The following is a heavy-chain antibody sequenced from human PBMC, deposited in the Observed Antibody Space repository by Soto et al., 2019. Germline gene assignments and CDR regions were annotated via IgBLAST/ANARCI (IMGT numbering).Heavy chain of an antibody. V-gene: IGHV3-53*01. CDR1: GFTVSSNY. CDR2: IYSGGST. CDR3: ARDRRGYSYDGMDV. D-gene: IGHD5-18*01. Sequence: GGSLRLSCAASGFTVSSNYMSWVRQAPGKGLEWVSVIYSGGSTYYADSVKGRFTISRDNSKNTLYLQMNSLRAEDTAVYYCARDRRGYSYDGMDVWGQGTKVTVS. J-gene: IGHJ6*02.